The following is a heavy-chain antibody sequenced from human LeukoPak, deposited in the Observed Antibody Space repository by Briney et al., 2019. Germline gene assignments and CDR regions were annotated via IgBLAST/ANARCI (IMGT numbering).Heavy chain of an antibody. D-gene: IGHD3-22*01. CDR3: ARDRYDYDSSGYSTHYMDV. CDR2: ISAYNGNT. J-gene: IGHJ6*03. CDR1: GYTFTSYG. V-gene: IGHV1-18*01. Sequence: ASVKVSCKASGYTFTSYGISWVRQAPGQGLEWMGWISAYNGNTNYAQKLQGRVTMTTDTSTSTAYMELRSLRSDDTAVYYCARDRYDYDSSGYSTHYMDVWGKGTTVTVSS.